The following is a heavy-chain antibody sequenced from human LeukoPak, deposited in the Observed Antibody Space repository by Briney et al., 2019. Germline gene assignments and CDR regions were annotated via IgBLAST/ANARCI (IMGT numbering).Heavy chain of an antibody. Sequence: SETLSLTCAVSGVSFNDYYWSWVRQTPGKGLEWIEEINHSGYTNDSPSLKSRVTLSIDTSRKQFSLNLRSVTVADTGIYYCTRMTTGHDYWGQGTLVTVSS. CDR1: GVSFNDYY. J-gene: IGHJ4*02. CDR3: TRMTTGHDY. V-gene: IGHV4-34*01. CDR2: INHSGYT. D-gene: IGHD4-17*01.